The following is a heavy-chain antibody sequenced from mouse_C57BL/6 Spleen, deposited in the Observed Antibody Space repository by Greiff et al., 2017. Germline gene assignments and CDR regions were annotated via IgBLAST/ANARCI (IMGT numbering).Heavy chain of an antibody. D-gene: IGHD1-1*01. V-gene: IGHV1-19*01. Sequence: VQLKESGPVLVKPGASVKMSCKASGYTFTDYYMNWVKQSHGKSLEWIGVINPYNGGTSYNQKFKGKATLTVEKSSSTAYMELNSLTSEDSAVYYCARSTTDYYAMDYWGQGTSVTVSS. J-gene: IGHJ4*01. CDR3: ARSTTDYYAMDY. CDR1: GYTFTDYY. CDR2: INPYNGGT.